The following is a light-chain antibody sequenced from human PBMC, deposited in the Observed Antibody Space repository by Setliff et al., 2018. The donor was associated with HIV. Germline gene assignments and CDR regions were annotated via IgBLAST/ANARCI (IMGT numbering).Light chain of an antibody. CDR3: SSYTSNNLYV. V-gene: IGLV2-14*01. CDR2: EVS. CDR1: SSDVGTYNY. Sequence: QSVLTQPASVSGSPGQSITISCTGTSSDVGTYNYVSWYQQHPGKAPKLMIYEVSNRPSGVSNRFSGSKSGNTASLTISGLQAVDEADYYCSSYTSNNLYVFGTGTKVTVL. J-gene: IGLJ1*01.